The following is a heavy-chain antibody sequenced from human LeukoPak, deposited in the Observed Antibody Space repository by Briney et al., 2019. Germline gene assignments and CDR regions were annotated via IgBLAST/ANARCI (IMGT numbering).Heavy chain of an antibody. Sequence: SETLSLTCTVSGASIISHYWSWIRQPPGKGLEWIGDFSYSGSTNYNPSLKSRVTISVDTSKNQFSLKLTSVTAADTAVYYCARAGGVHNTPLDLDYWGQGTLVTVSS. CDR1: GASIISHY. CDR2: FSYSGST. CDR3: ARAGGVHNTPLDLDY. V-gene: IGHV4-59*11. D-gene: IGHD3/OR15-3a*01. J-gene: IGHJ4*02.